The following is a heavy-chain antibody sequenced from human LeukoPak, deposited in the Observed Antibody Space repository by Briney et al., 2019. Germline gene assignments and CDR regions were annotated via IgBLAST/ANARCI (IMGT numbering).Heavy chain of an antibody. CDR1: GYRFTSYW. J-gene: IGHJ4*02. CDR2: TYPGDSDT. Sequence: GESLQISCQGSGYRFTSYWIGWVRPMPGKGLEWMGITYPGDSDTRYSPSFQGQVTISADKSISTAYLQWSSLKASDTAMYYCAIGGDSSTSCYRCFDYWGQGTLVTVSS. CDR3: AIGGDSSTSCYRCFDY. D-gene: IGHD2-2*02. V-gene: IGHV5-51*01.